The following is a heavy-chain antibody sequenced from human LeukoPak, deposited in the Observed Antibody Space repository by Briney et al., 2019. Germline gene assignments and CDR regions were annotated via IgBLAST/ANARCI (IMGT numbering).Heavy chain of an antibody. Sequence: GGSLRLSCAASGFTFSSYAMNWVRQTPGKGLEWVSGIGYTGDSTFYADSVKGRFTVSRDSSKNTLFLHMNSLRAEDTALYYCAKAPTVDAVFAIWSQGTMVTVSS. CDR3: AKAPTVDAVFAI. CDR2: IGYTGDST. CDR1: GFTFSSYA. J-gene: IGHJ3*02. D-gene: IGHD4-23*01. V-gene: IGHV3-23*01.